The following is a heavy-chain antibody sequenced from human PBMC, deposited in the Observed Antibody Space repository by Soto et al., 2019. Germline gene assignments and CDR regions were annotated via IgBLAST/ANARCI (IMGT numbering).Heavy chain of an antibody. V-gene: IGHV3-33*01. J-gene: IGHJ6*02. Sequence: QVQLVESGGGVVQPGRSLRLSCAASGFTFSSYGMHWVRQAPGKGLEWVAVIWYDGSNKYYADSVKGQFTISRDNSKNTLYLQMNSLRAEDTAVYYCARARYCSGGSCYYYYGMDVWGQGTTVTVSS. CDR3: ARARYCSGGSCYYYYGMDV. D-gene: IGHD2-15*01. CDR2: IWYDGSNK. CDR1: GFTFSSYG.